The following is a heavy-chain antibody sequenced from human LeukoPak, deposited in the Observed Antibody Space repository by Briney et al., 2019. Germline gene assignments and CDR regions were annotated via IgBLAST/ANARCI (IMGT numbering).Heavy chain of an antibody. V-gene: IGHV3-49*04. Sequence: PGGSLRLSCTASGFTFGDYAMSWVRQAPGKGLEWVGFIRSKAYGGTTEYAASVKGRFTISRDDSKSIAYLQMNSLKTEDTAVYYCTRAITYYYDSSGYWGQGTLVTVSS. CDR3: TRAITYYYDSSGY. J-gene: IGHJ4*02. CDR1: GFTFGDYA. CDR2: IRSKAYGGTT. D-gene: IGHD3-22*01.